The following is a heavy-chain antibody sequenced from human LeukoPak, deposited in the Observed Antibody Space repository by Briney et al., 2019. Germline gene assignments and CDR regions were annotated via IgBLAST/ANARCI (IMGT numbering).Heavy chain of an antibody. Sequence: PGGSLRLSCAASGFTFSSYTMNWVRQAPGKGLEWVSSITSSSSYMYYADSVKGRFTISRDNAKNSLYLQMNSLRAEDTAVYYCAFRAVGSIAAAGAFDYWGQGTLVTVSS. D-gene: IGHD6-13*01. CDR3: AFRAVGSIAAAGAFDY. J-gene: IGHJ4*02. CDR1: GFTFSSYT. CDR2: ITSSSSYM. V-gene: IGHV3-21*01.